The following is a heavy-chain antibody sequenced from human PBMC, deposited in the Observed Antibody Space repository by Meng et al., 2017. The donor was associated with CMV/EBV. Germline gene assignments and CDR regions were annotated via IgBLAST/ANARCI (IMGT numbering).Heavy chain of an antibody. V-gene: IGHV3-30-3*01. Sequence: GGSLRLSCAASGFTFSSYDMHWVRQAPGKGLEWVAVISYDGSKKYYADSVKGRLTISRDNAKNTLYLQMNSLRAEDTAVYYCARVARGDGYNAFDYWGQGTLVTVSS. CDR1: GFTFSSYD. CDR2: ISYDGSKK. D-gene: IGHD5-24*01. CDR3: ARVARGDGYNAFDY. J-gene: IGHJ4*02.